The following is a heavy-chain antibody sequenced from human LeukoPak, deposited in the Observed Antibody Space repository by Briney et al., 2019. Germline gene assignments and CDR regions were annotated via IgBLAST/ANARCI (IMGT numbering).Heavy chain of an antibody. CDR2: ISGSGGNT. CDR1: GFTFTSYA. V-gene: IGHV3-23*01. D-gene: IGHD3-22*01. CDR3: ARDNYDSSTPYYFDY. J-gene: IGHJ4*02. Sequence: GGTLRLSCAASGFTFTSYAMNWVRQAPGKGLEWVSAISGSGGNTYYADSVKGRFTISRDNAKNSLYLQMNSLRAEDAAVYYCARDNYDSSTPYYFDYWGQGTLVTVSS.